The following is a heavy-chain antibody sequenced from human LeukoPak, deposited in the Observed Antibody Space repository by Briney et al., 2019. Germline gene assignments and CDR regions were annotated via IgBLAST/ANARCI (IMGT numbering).Heavy chain of an antibody. V-gene: IGHV3-15*01. CDR1: GFTFSNAW. J-gene: IGHJ6*02. CDR2: IKGKTDGGTT. D-gene: IGHD3-22*01. Sequence: GGSLRLSCAASGFTFSNAWMSWVRQAPGKGLEWVGRIKGKTDGGTTDYAAPVKGRFTISRDDSKNTLYLQMNSLKTEDTAVYYCTTGGTFTMIVVTPNDGMDVWGQGTTVTVSS. CDR3: TTGGTFTMIVVTPNDGMDV.